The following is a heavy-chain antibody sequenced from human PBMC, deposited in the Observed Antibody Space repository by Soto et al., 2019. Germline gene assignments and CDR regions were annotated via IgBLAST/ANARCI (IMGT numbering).Heavy chain of an antibody. J-gene: IGHJ4*02. Sequence: QVQLVQSGAEEKKPGASVKVSCKASGYTFTSYAMHWVRQAPGQRLEWMGWTNAGNGNTKYSQKFQGRVTITRDTSASTASMEPSSLRSEDTAVQYCANHGSGWDYWGQGTLVTVSS. V-gene: IGHV1-3*05. CDR2: TNAGNGNT. D-gene: IGHD6-19*01. CDR1: GYTFTSYA. CDR3: ANHGSGWDY.